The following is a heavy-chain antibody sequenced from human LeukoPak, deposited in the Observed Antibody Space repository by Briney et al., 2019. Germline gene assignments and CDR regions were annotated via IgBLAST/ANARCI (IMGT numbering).Heavy chain of an antibody. CDR2: IGTAGDT. Sequence: GGSLRLSCAASGFTFSSYDMHWGPQATGKGLEWVSAIGTAGDTYYPGSVKGRFTLSRENAKNSLYLQMNSLRPGDTAVYYCASGRPDYGMDVWGQGTTVTVSS. J-gene: IGHJ6*02. CDR3: ASGRPDYGMDV. CDR1: GFTFSSYD. V-gene: IGHV3-13*04.